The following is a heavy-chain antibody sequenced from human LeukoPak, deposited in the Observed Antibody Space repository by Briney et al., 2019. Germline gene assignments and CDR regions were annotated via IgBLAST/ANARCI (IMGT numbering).Heavy chain of an antibody. V-gene: IGHV4-34*01. CDR3: ASAEQWLLS. J-gene: IGHJ3*01. CDR2: INHSGST. D-gene: IGHD6-19*01. CDR1: GGSFSGYY. Sequence: PSETLSLTCTVSGGSFSGYYWSWIRQPPGKGLEWIGEINHSGSTNYNPSLKSRVTISVDTSKNQFSLKLSSVTAADTAVYYCASAEQWLLSWGQGTMVTVSS.